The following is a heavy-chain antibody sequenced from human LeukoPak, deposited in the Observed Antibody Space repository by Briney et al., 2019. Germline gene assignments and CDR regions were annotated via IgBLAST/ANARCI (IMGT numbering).Heavy chain of an antibody. Sequence: GASVNVSCKASGFTFNTYGISCVRPAPGQGLECMGWISAYSGDTNYAQKVQGRVTMTTDTSTSTAYMEMRSLRPDDEGVYFCARCRARLRTPPYWYFDLWVRGTLVTVSS. CDR3: ARCRARLRTPPYWYFDL. V-gene: IGHV1-18*01. D-gene: IGHD5-12*01. CDR2: ISAYSGDT. CDR1: GFTFNTYG. J-gene: IGHJ2*01.